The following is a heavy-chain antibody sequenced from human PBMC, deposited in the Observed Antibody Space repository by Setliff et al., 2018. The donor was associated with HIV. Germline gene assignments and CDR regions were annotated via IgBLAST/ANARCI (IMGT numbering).Heavy chain of an antibody. D-gene: IGHD2-15*01. V-gene: IGHV4-31*03. J-gene: IGHJ3*02. CDR1: GGSFSSADYC. Sequence: PSETLSLTCTVSGGSFSSADYCWSWIRQHPGKGLEWIGYVYYSGDTYYNPSLKSRVTISLDTSKKQFSLSLDSVTAADTAMYYCARESRWYGDAFDIWGQGTMVTVSS. CDR3: ARESRWYGDAFDI. CDR2: VYYSGDT.